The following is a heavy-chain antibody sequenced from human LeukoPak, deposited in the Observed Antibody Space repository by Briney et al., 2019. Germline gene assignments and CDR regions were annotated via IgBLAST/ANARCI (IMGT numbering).Heavy chain of an antibody. CDR3: AKDDGWVQYAN. Sequence: GGSLRLSCTASGFTVSSNYMSWVRQAPGKGLEWVSVIYSGGTTYYADSVKGRFTISRDDSKNTTYLQMNSLKTEDTAVYYCAKDDGWVQYANWGQGTLVTVSS. CDR1: GFTVSSNY. D-gene: IGHD5-24*01. V-gene: IGHV3-53*01. J-gene: IGHJ4*02. CDR2: IYSGGTT.